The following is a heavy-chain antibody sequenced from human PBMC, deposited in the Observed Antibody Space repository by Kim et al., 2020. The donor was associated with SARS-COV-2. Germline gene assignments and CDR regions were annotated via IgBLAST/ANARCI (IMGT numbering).Heavy chain of an antibody. CDR3: AGDSSGSYYSGWFDP. J-gene: IGHJ5*02. CDR1: GGSISSGSYY. D-gene: IGHD1-26*01. CDR2: IYTSGST. Sequence: SETLSLTCTVSGGSISSGSYYWSWIRQPAGKGLEWIGRIYTSGSTNYNPSLKSRVTISVDTSKNQFSLKLSSVTAADTAVYYCAGDSSGSYYSGWFDPWGQGTLVTVSS. V-gene: IGHV4-61*02.